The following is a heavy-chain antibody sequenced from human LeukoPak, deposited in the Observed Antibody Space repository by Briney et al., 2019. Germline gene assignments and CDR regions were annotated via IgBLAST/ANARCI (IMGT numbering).Heavy chain of an antibody. J-gene: IGHJ4*02. Sequence: SETLSLTCTVSGGSISSYYWSWIRQPPGKGLEWIGYIYYSGSTNYNPSLKSRVTISVDTSKNQFSLKLSSVTAADTAVYYCAGRQGMATSCFDSWGQGTLVTVSS. CDR1: GGSISSYY. CDR3: AGRQGMATSCFDS. D-gene: IGHD5-24*01. V-gene: IGHV4-59*08. CDR2: IYYSGST.